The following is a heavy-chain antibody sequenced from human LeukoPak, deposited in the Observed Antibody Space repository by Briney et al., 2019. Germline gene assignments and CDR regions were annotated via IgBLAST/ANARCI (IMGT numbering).Heavy chain of an antibody. CDR1: GGSISSYS. J-gene: IGHJ4*02. Sequence: SQTLSLTCTVSGGSISSYSWSWIRQPPGKGLEWIGYIYYSGSTNYNPSLKSRVTISVDTSKNQFSLKLSSVTAADTAVYYCARSDTYYVKPFDYWGQGTLVTVSS. CDR3: ARSDTYYVKPFDY. CDR2: IYYSGST. D-gene: IGHD3-10*02. V-gene: IGHV4-59*01.